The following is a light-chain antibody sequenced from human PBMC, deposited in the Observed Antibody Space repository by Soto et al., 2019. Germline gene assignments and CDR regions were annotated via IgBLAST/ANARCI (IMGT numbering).Light chain of an antibody. J-gene: IGKJ1*01. CDR1: QGISSY. Sequence: DIQLTQSPSFLSASVGDRVTITCRASQGISSYLAWYQLKPGKAPKLLISTASTLQSGVPSRFSDSGSGTEFTLTISSLQPEDFATYYCQQLDNYPRTFGQGTKVEIK. CDR2: TAS. V-gene: IGKV1-9*01. CDR3: QQLDNYPRT.